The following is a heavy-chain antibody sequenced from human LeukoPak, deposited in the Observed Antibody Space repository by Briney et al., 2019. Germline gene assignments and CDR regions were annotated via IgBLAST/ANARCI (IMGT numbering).Heavy chain of an antibody. D-gene: IGHD2-2*02. CDR2: IIPIFGTA. CDR1: GGTFSSYA. J-gene: IGHJ4*02. Sequence: SVTVSCKASGGTFSSYAISWVRQAPGQGLEWMGGIIPIFGTANYAQKFQGRVTITADESTSTAYMELSSLRSEDTAVYYCTVLVVPAAIGTDYWGQGTLVTVSS. CDR3: TVLVVPAAIGTDY. V-gene: IGHV1-69*01.